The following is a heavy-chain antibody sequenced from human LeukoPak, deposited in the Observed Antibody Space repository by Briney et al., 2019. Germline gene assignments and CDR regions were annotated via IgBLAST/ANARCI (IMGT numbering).Heavy chain of an antibody. CDR2: INHSGST. Sequence: SETLSLTCAVYGGSFSGYYWSWIRQPPGKGLEWIGEINHSGSTNYNPSLKSRVTISVDTSKNQFSLKLSSVTAADTAVYYCARGNRSPYYYGSGSYYYFDYWGQETLVTVSS. CDR1: GGSFSGYY. J-gene: IGHJ4*02. CDR3: ARGNRSPYYYGSGSYYYFDY. V-gene: IGHV4-34*01. D-gene: IGHD3-10*01.